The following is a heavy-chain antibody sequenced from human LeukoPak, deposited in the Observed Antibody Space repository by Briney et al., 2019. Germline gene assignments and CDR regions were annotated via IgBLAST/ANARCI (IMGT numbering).Heavy chain of an antibody. V-gene: IGHV3-48*01. Sequence: GGSLRLSCAASGFTFSTYNMNWARQAPGKGLEWVSYISSRSSTIYYADSVKGRFTVSRDNAKNSLYLQMNSLRAEDTAVYYCARDEPYSSSWYYFDYWGQGTLVTVSS. CDR3: ARDEPYSSSWYYFDY. J-gene: IGHJ4*02. CDR2: ISSRSSTI. D-gene: IGHD6-13*01. CDR1: GFTFSTYN.